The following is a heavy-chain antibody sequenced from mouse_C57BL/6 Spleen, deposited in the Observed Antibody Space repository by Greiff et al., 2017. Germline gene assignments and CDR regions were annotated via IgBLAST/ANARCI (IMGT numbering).Heavy chain of an antibody. CDR2: ISYEGSN. D-gene: IGHD2-3*01. CDR1: GYSITSGYY. J-gene: IGHJ3*01. Sequence: EVQLVESGPGLVKPSQSLSLTCSVTGYSITSGYYWNWIRQFPGNKLEWMGYISYEGSNNYNPSLKNRISITRDTTKNQFVLKLNSVTTEDTATYYCAREGAYDPYGGFAYWGQGTLVTVSA. CDR3: AREGAYDPYGGFAY. V-gene: IGHV3-6*01.